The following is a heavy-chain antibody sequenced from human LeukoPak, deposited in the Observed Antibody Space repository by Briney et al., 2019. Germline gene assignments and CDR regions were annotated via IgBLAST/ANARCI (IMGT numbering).Heavy chain of an antibody. J-gene: IGHJ4*02. V-gene: IGHV3-23*01. CDR2: ITGSGGST. D-gene: IGHD6-19*01. CDR3: AKPAISSRGWYYDY. Sequence: PGGSLRLSCAAAGFTFSNYGMSWVRQAPGKGLEWISVITGSGGSTYYADSVKGRFTISRDNSRNTVYLQMNSLRAEDTAVYYCAKPAISSRGWYYDYWGQGTLVTVSS. CDR1: GFTFSNYG.